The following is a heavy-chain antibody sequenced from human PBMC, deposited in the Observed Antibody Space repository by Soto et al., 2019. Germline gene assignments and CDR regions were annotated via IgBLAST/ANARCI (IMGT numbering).Heavy chain of an antibody. V-gene: IGHV3-21*01. Sequence: GGSLRLSCAASGFTFSSYSMNWVRQAPGKGLEWVSSISSSSSYIYYADSVKGRFTISRDNAKNSLYLQMNSLRAEDTAVYYCARDQCSSTSCYTGGYYYYYHGMDVWGQGTTVTVSS. CDR3: ARDQCSSTSCYTGGYYYYYHGMDV. CDR1: GFTFSSYS. CDR2: ISSSSSYI. J-gene: IGHJ6*02. D-gene: IGHD2-2*02.